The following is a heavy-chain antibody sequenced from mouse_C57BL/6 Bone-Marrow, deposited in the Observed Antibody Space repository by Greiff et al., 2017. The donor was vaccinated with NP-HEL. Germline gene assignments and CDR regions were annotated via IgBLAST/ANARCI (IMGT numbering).Heavy chain of an antibody. D-gene: IGHD4-1*02. CDR2: IWSGGST. V-gene: IGHV2-2*01. CDR1: GFSLTSYG. CDR3: ASPTSWFAY. J-gene: IGHJ3*01. Sequence: QVQLQQSGPGLVQPSQSLSITCTVSGFSLTSYGVHWFQSPGKGLEWLGVIWSGGSTDYNAAFISRLSISKDNSKSQVFFKMNSLQADDTAIYYCASPTSWFAYWGQGTLVTVSA.